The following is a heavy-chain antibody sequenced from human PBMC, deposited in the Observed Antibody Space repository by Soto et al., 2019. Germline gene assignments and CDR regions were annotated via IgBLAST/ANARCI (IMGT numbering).Heavy chain of an antibody. Sequence: EVQLVESGGGFVKPGGSLRLSCAASGFTFTSAWMNWVRQAPGKGREWVARIVSRSDGGAIDYAAPVRGRLTISRDDSKNTLCLQMNSLKVEDAGIYFCTTATKLNAGGQVSGAFDVWGQGTMVTASS. CDR3: TTATKLNAGGQVSGAFDV. CDR2: IVSRSDGGAI. CDR1: GFTFTSAW. D-gene: IGHD6-25*01. V-gene: IGHV3-15*07. J-gene: IGHJ3*01.